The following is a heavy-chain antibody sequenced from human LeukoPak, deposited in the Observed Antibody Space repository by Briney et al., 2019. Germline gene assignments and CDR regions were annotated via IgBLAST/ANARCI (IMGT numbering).Heavy chain of an antibody. J-gene: IGHJ4*02. CDR3: ARGGYSGYDLGIGFDY. D-gene: IGHD5-12*01. V-gene: IGHV4-38-2*01. CDR2: IYYSGST. CDR1: GYSISSGYY. Sequence: NPSETLSLTCAVSGYSISSGYYWGWIRQPPGKGLEWIGSIYYSGSTYYNPSLKSRVTISVDTSKNQFSLKLSSVTAADTAVYYCARGGYSGYDLGIGFDYWGQGTLVTVSS.